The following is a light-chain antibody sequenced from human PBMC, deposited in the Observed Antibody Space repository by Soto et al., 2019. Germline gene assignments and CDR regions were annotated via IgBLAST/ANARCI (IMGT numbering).Light chain of an antibody. CDR2: LGS. CDR3: MQALQTPT. CDR1: QSLLHGNGYNY. Sequence: EIVMTQSPLSLPVTPGEPASISCRSNQSLLHGNGYNYLDWYLQKPGQSPQLLIYLGSHRASGVPDKFSGSGSGTDFTLKISRVETEDVGVYYCMQALQTPTFGQGTQLAIK. V-gene: IGKV2-28*01. J-gene: IGKJ2*01.